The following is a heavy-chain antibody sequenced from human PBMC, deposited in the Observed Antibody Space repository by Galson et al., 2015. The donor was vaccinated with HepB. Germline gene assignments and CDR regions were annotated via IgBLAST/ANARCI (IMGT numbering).Heavy chain of an antibody. CDR3: ARGPVLRFLEWSPGSYMDV. CDR2: INSDGSST. D-gene: IGHD3-3*01. Sequence: LRLSCAASGFTFSNYWMHWVRQAPGKGLVWVSRINSDGSSTNYADSVKGRLTISRDNAKNTLYLQMNSLRAEDTAVYYCARGPVLRFLEWSPGSYMDVWGKGTTVTVSS. J-gene: IGHJ6*03. CDR1: GFTFSNYW. V-gene: IGHV3-74*01.